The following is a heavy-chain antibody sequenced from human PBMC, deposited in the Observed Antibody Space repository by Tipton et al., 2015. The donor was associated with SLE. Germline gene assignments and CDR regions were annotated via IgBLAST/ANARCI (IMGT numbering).Heavy chain of an antibody. V-gene: IGHV4-34*01. J-gene: IGHJ4*02. CDR2: IKHSGST. Sequence: TLSLTCAVYGGSFSGYYLSCIRQPPGKGLEWIGEIKHSGSTNYNPSLKSRVTISVDTSKNQFSLKLSSVTAADTAVYYCARTSEEFDYWGQGTLVTVSS. CDR3: ARTSEEFDY. CDR1: GGSFSGYY.